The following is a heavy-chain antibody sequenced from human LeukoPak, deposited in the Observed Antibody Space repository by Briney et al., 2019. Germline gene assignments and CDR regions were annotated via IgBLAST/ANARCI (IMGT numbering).Heavy chain of an antibody. V-gene: IGHV3-21*04. Sequence: PGGSLRLSCAASGFTFSSYSMNWVRQAPGKGLEWVSSISSSSSYIYYADSVKGRFTISRDNAKNSLYLQMNSLRAEDTAVYYCARVVRFLEWLSTPEPEYNWFDPWGQGTLVTISS. CDR1: GFTFSSYS. CDR2: ISSSSSYI. CDR3: ARVVRFLEWLSTPEPEYNWFDP. D-gene: IGHD3-3*01. J-gene: IGHJ5*02.